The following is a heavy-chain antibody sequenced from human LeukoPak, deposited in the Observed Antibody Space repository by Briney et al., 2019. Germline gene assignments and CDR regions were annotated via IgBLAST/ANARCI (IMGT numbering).Heavy chain of an antibody. CDR3: ARARPGRLPYYFDY. D-gene: IGHD1-26*01. CDR1: GGSISSSNW. J-gene: IGHJ4*02. CDR2: IYHSGST. Sequence: SETLSLTCTVSGGSISSSNWWSWVRQPPGKGLEWIGEIYHSGSTNYNPSLKSRVTISVDKSKNQFSLKLSSVTAADTAVYYCARARPGRLPYYFDYWGQGTLVTVSS. V-gene: IGHV4-4*02.